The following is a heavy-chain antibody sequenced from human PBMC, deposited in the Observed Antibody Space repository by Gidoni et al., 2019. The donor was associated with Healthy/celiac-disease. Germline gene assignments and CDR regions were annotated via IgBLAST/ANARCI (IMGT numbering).Heavy chain of an antibody. CDR2: IWYDGSNK. V-gene: IGHV3-33*01. J-gene: IGHJ4*02. CDR3: ARSHFRFSSGYAPMYYFDY. D-gene: IGHD3-22*01. Sequence: QVQLVESGGGVVQPGRSLRLSCAASGFPFSSYGMHWVRQAPGKGLEWVAVIWYDGSNKYYADSVKGRFTISRDNSKNTLYLQMNSLRAEDTAVYYCARSHFRFSSGYAPMYYFDYWGQGTLVTVSS. CDR1: GFPFSSYG.